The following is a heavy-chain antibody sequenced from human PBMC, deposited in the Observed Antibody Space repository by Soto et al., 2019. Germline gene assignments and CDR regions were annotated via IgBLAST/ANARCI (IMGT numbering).Heavy chain of an antibody. CDR1: GGSFSSGGYY. CDR3: ARATSFSGHHGY. V-gene: IGHV4-31*03. J-gene: IGHJ4*02. D-gene: IGHD2-8*02. Sequence: QLQLQESGPGLVKPSQTLSLACTVSGGSFSSGGYYWSWIRQLPGKGLEWIGYIYYSGSTYYNPSLKSRFTISLDTSKNQCSLKLGSVTAADTAVYYCARATSFSGHHGYWGQGTLVTVSS. CDR2: IYYSGST.